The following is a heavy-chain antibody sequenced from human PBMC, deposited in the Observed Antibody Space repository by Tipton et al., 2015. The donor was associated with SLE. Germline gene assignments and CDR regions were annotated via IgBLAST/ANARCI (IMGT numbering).Heavy chain of an antibody. J-gene: IGHJ3*02. Sequence: GLVKPSETLSLTCTVSGGSISSHYWSWIRQPPGKGLEWIGYIYYSGSTNYNPSLKSRVTISVDTSKNQFSLKLSSVTAADTAVYYCARFLAGRWPQLRSAFDIWGQGTMVTVSS. CDR1: GGSISSHY. CDR3: ARFLAGRWPQLRSAFDI. V-gene: IGHV4-59*11. CDR2: IYYSGST. D-gene: IGHD5-24*01.